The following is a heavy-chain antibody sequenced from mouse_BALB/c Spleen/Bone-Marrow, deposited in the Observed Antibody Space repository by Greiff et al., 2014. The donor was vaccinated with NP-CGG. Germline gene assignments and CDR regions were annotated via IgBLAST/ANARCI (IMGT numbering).Heavy chain of an antibody. CDR3: ARWEYYAMDY. J-gene: IGHJ4*01. D-gene: IGHD4-1*01. CDR2: IDPANGNT. Sequence: VQLKDSGAELVKPGAPVKLSCTASGFNIKDTYMHWVKQRPEQGLEWIGRIDPANGNTKYDPKFQGKATITADTSSNTAYLQLSSLTSEDTAVYYCARWEYYAMDYWGQGTSVTVSS. CDR1: GFNIKDTY. V-gene: IGHV14-3*02.